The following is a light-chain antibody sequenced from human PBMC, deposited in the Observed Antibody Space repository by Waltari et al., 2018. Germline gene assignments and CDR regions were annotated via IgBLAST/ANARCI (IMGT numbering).Light chain of an antibody. CDR2: VNSDGSH. CDR3: QAWGTGIGV. J-gene: IGLJ3*02. V-gene: IGLV4-69*01. CDR1: SGHTRYA. Sequence: QLVLTQSPSASASLRASVKLTCTVRSGHTRYAIAWHQQQPGKGPRYLMKVNSDGSHIKGDGIPDRFSGSSSGAERYLTISSLQSEDEADYYCQAWGTGIGVFGGGTKLSVL.